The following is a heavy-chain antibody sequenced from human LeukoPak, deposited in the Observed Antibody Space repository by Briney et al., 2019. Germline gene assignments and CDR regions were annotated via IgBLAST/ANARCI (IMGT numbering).Heavy chain of an antibody. Sequence: SETLSLTCTVSGASISSSYWSWVRQPPGKRLEWIGFIYYNGNTNSNPSLKSRVTISVDTSKNQFSLKLSSVTAADTALYYCVRGNYDDRGYLNAFDIWGQGAMVVVSS. D-gene: IGHD2-15*01. CDR3: VRGNYDDRGYLNAFDI. V-gene: IGHV4-59*01. CDR1: GASISSSY. J-gene: IGHJ3*02. CDR2: IYYNGNT.